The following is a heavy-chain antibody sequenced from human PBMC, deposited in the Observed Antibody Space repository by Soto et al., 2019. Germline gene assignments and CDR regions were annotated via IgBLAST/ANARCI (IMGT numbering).Heavy chain of an antibody. Sequence: GGSLRLSCAASGFTFSSYGMHWVRQAPGKGLEWVAVISYDGSNKYYADSVKGRFTISRDNSKNTLYLQMNSLRAEDTAVYYCAKGGSSWWFAWFDPWGQGTLVTVSS. CDR2: ISYDGSNK. V-gene: IGHV3-30*18. D-gene: IGHD6-13*01. J-gene: IGHJ5*02. CDR3: AKGGSSWWFAWFDP. CDR1: GFTFSSYG.